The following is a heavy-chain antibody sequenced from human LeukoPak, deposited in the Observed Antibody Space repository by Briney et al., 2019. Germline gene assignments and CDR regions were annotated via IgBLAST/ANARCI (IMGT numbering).Heavy chain of an antibody. Sequence: GGSLRLSCAASGFTLSNFWMTGFRQPPEKGVECVANINPEGDEKYYVDSVRGRFTIYRDNAKDSLFLQMNGLRAEDTAVYYCVRGHFTLTWGQGTLVTVSS. CDR2: INPEGDEK. D-gene: IGHD3-3*02. CDR1: GFTLSNFW. V-gene: IGHV3-7*04. J-gene: IGHJ5*02. CDR3: VRGHFTLT.